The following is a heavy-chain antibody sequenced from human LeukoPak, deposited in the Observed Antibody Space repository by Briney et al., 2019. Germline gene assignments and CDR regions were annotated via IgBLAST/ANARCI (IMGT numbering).Heavy chain of an antibody. D-gene: IGHD3-9*01. Sequence: PSETLSLTCTVSGGSISSYYWSWIRRPPGKGLEWIGYIYYSGSTNYNPSLKSRVTISVDTSKNQFSLKLSSVTAADTAVCYCARGNAIFDYWGQGTLVTVSS. CDR1: GGSISSYY. CDR2: IYYSGST. J-gene: IGHJ4*02. CDR3: ARGNAIFDY. V-gene: IGHV4-59*01.